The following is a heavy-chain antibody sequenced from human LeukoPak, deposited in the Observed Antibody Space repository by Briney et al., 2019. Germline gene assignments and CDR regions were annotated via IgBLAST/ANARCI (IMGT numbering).Heavy chain of an antibody. CDR2: IDPSNSYT. V-gene: IGHV5-10-1*01. D-gene: IGHD3-9*01. CDR1: GYNLTNYW. Sequence: GESLRISCKGSGYNLTNYWISWVRQMPGKGLEWMGRIDPSNSYTNYSPPFQGHVTISADRSISTAYLQWNSLKASDTAMYYCARHADYHILTGFDYWGQGTLVTVSS. J-gene: IGHJ4*02. CDR3: ARHADYHILTGFDY.